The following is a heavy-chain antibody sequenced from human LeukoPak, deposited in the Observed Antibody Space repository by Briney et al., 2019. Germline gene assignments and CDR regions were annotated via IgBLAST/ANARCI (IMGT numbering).Heavy chain of an antibody. CDR1: GGTFSSYA. V-gene: IGHV1-69*05. J-gene: IGHJ6*03. D-gene: IGHD2-2*01. CDR2: IIPIFGSA. CDR3: ARGPGGFRDCSSTSCYLYYYYYYMDV. Sequence: SVKVSCKASGGTFSSYAISWVRQAPGKGLEWMGGIIPIFGSANYAQKFQGRVTITTDESTSTAYMELSSLRSEDTAVYYCARGPGGFRDCSSTSCYLYYYYYYMDVWGKGTTVTVSS.